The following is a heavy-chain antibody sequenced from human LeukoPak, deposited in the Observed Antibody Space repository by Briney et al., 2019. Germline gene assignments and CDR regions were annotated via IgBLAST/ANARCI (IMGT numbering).Heavy chain of an antibody. CDR1: GGTFSSYG. CDR3: ARDQADILTGYYTPPEYYYNGMDV. CDR2: IIPIFGTA. V-gene: IGHV1-69*06. D-gene: IGHD3-9*01. Sequence: SVKVSCKASGGTFSSYGISWVRQAPGQGLEWMGGIIPIFGTANYAQKFQGRVTITADKSTSTAYMELSSLRSEDTAVYCCARDQADILTGYYTPPEYYYNGMDVWGKGTTVTASS. J-gene: IGHJ6*04.